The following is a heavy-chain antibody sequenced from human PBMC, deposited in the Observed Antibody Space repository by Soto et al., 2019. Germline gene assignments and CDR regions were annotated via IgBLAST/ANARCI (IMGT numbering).Heavy chain of an antibody. CDR1: GFTVSSNY. V-gene: IGHV3-53*04. CDR3: ARDRQSSGWLDAFDI. J-gene: IGHJ3*02. D-gene: IGHD6-19*01. CDR2: IFTGGST. Sequence: EVQLVESGGGLVQPGGSLRLSCAASGFTVSSNYMSWVRQAPGKGLGWVSVIFTGGSTYYADSVKGRFTISRHSSMNTVYLQMGSLRAEDTAVYYCARDRQSSGWLDAFDIWGQGTMVTVSS.